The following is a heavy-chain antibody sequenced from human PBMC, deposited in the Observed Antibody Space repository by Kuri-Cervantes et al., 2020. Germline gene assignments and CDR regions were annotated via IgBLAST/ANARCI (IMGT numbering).Heavy chain of an antibody. V-gene: IGHV1-46*01. CDR1: GYTFTSYY. CDR3: ARGRPLLYSSSPGHNWFDP. D-gene: IGHD6-6*01. J-gene: IGHJ5*02. Sequence: ASVKVSCKASGYTFTSYYMHWVRQAPGQGLEWMGIINPSGGSTSYAQKFQGRVTMTRDTSTSTVYMELSSLRSEGTAVYYCARGRPLLYSSSPGHNWFDPWGQGTLVTVSS. CDR2: INPSGGST.